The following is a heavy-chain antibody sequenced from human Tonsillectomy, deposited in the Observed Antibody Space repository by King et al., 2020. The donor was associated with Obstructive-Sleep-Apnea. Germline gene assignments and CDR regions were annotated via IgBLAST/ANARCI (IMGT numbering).Heavy chain of an antibody. V-gene: IGHV4-59*08. J-gene: IGHJ6*02. D-gene: IGHD6-6*01. CDR2: IYYSGST. Sequence: QLQESGPGLVKPSETLSLTCTVSGGSISSYYCSWIRQPPGKGLELIGYIYYSGSTNYNPSLKSRVTISVDTSKNQFSLKLNSVTAADTAVYYCASARYYYDGMDVWGQGTTVTVSS. CDR3: ASARYYYDGMDV. CDR1: GGSISSYY.